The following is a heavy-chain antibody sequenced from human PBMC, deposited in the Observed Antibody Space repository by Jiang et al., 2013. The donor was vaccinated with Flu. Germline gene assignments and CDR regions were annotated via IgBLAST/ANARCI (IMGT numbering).Heavy chain of an antibody. CDR2: INPNSGGT. CDR1: GYTFTGYY. D-gene: IGHD3-16*01. V-gene: IGHV1-2*02. CDR3: ARGIWGRGAFDI. Sequence: VQLVESGAEVKKPGASVKVSCKTSGYTFTGYYMHWVRQAPGQGLEWMGWINPNSGGTKYAEKFQDRVTMTRDTSISTAYMELSRLRSDDTALYYCARGIWGRGAFDIWGQGTMVTVSS. J-gene: IGHJ3*02.